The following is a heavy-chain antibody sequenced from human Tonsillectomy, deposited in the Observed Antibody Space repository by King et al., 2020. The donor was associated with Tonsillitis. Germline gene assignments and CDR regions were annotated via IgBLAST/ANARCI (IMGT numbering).Heavy chain of an antibody. V-gene: IGHV4-39*01. D-gene: IGHD1-26*01. J-gene: IGHJ4*02. CDR2: MYYSGTI. CDR1: GGSISSSDHY. Sequence: QLQESGPGVVKPSETLSLTCTVSGGSISSSDHYWAWIRQPPGKGLECIGYMYYSGTIFYNPSLKSRITISGGTSENRFSLKLSSVTAADTVVYFCARSVSGSFDYWGQGALVTVSS. CDR3: ARSVSGSFDY.